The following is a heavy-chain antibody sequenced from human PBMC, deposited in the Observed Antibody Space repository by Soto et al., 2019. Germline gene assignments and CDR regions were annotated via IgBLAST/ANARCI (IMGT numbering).Heavy chain of an antibody. D-gene: IGHD2-8*01. Sequence: VQLVQSGGEVKKPGASVKVSCKASGYTFSNFGLSWVRQAPGQGLELMGWISPYNGNTNYAQKLQGRLTMTTDTSTSTAYMELRSLRSDVTAVYYCSRDRLGVSVTGGGFDSWGQGTLVTVSS. CDR3: SRDRLGVSVTGGGFDS. CDR1: GYTFSNFG. CDR2: ISPYNGNT. J-gene: IGHJ4*02. V-gene: IGHV1-18*01.